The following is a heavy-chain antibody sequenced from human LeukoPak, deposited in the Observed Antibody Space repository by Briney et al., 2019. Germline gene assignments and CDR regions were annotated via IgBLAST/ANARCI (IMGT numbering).Heavy chain of an antibody. CDR2: IWYDGSNK. CDR1: GFTFSNYG. CDR3: AVLYYYDSSGFYSNDVFDI. J-gene: IGHJ3*02. D-gene: IGHD3-22*01. Sequence: GGSLRLSCAASGFTFSNYGMHWVRQAPGKGLEWVAVIWYDGSNKYYADSVKGRFTISRDNSKNTLYLQMNSLRGEDTAVCHCAVLYYYDSSGFYSNDVFDIWGQGTMVTVSA. V-gene: IGHV3-33*03.